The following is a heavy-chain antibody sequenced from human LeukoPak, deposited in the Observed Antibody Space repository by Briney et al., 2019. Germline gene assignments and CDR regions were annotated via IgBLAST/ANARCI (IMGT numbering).Heavy chain of an antibody. Sequence: GGSLRLSCAASGFTFSSSGMNWVRQAPGKGLEWVSYVSSATSTIYYADSVKGRFTISRDNAKNSLYLQMNSLRAEDTAVYYCARDVTYYGGDWFDPWGQGTLVTVSS. J-gene: IGHJ5*02. CDR3: ARDVTYYGGDWFDP. CDR2: VSSATSTI. V-gene: IGHV3-48*04. CDR1: GFTFSSSG. D-gene: IGHD4-23*01.